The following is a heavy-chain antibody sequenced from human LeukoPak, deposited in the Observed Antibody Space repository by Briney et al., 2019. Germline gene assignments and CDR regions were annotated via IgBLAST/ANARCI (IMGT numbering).Heavy chain of an antibody. CDR2: IYSSGNT. Sequence: PGGSLRLSCAASGVTVSSNYMSWVRQAPGKGLEWVSVIYSSGNTYYADSVKGRFTISRDNSKNTLYLEMNSLRVEDTAMYYCARGGVLVTAMNYWGQGTLVTVSS. V-gene: IGHV3-53*01. D-gene: IGHD2-21*02. CDR3: ARGGVLVTAMNY. J-gene: IGHJ4*02. CDR1: GVTVSSNY.